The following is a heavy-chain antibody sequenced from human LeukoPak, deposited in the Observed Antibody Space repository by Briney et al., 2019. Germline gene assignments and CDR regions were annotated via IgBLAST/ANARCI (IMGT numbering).Heavy chain of an antibody. V-gene: IGHV3-21*06. Sequence: GGSLRLSCAASGFTFSTFAMHWVRLSPGKGLEWVSSITGSGPYMLYSDSVKHRFTISRDNTKNLLYLEMNSLRAEDTAMYFCVRDVGAVRGEVYFDYWGQGTLVTVSS. D-gene: IGHD3-10*01. CDR1: GFTFSTFA. J-gene: IGHJ4*02. CDR2: ITGSGPYM. CDR3: VRDVGAVRGEVYFDY.